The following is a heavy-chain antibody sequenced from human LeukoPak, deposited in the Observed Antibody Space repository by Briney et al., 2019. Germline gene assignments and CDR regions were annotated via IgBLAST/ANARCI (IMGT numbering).Heavy chain of an antibody. CDR1: RGSISSYY. Sequence: PSETLSLTCTVSRGSISSYYWSWLRQPAGKELEWIGRIYTSGSTIYNPSLKSRVTMSVDTSKNQFSLKLSSVTAADTAVYYCTRSGYNYDFDYWGQGTLVTVSS. D-gene: IGHD5-18*01. CDR3: TRSGYNYDFDY. V-gene: IGHV4-4*07. CDR2: IYTSGST. J-gene: IGHJ4*02.